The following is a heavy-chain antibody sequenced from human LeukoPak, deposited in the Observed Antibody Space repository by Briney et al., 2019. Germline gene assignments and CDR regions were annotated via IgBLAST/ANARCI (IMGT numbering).Heavy chain of an antibody. CDR2: IYYSGST. V-gene: IGHV4-31*03. Sequence: PSETLSLTCTVSGGSISSGGHYWNWIRQHPGKGLEWIGYIYYSGSTHYNPSLKCRLTISVDTSKNQFSLKLTSVTAADTAVYYCARMGPYFDYWGQGILVTVSS. CDR1: GGSISSGGHY. CDR3: ARMGPYFDY. J-gene: IGHJ4*02.